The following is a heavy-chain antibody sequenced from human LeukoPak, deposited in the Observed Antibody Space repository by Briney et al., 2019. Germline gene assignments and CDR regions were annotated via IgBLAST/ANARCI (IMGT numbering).Heavy chain of an antibody. CDR1: GGTFSSYA. CDR3: ARAIGGQLLPDY. V-gene: IGHV1-69*04. J-gene: IGHJ4*02. CDR2: IIPILGIA. Sequence: SVKVSCKASGGTFSSYAISWVRQAPGQGLEWMGRIIPILGIANYAQKFQGRVTITADKSTSTAYMELSSLRSEDTAVYYCARAIGGQLLPDYWGQGTLVTVSS. D-gene: IGHD2-2*01.